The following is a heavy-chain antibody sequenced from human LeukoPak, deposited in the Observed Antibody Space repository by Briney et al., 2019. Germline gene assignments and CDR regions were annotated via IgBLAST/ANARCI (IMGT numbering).Heavy chain of an antibody. Sequence: SETLSLTCTVSGASISSYYWSWIRQPPGKGLEWNGYISYSGSTNYNPSLKSRVTISVDTSKNQFSLKLSSVTAADTAVYYCARSGGRDGYNFDYWGQGTLVTVSS. J-gene: IGHJ4*02. CDR2: ISYSGST. V-gene: IGHV4-59*01. CDR1: GASISSYY. CDR3: ARSGGRDGYNFDY. D-gene: IGHD5-24*01.